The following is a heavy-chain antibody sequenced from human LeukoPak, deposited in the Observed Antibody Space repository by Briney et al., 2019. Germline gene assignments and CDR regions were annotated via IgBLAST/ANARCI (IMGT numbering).Heavy chain of an antibody. D-gene: IGHD3-10*01. Sequence: ASVKVSCKASGYTFTSYDISWVRQATGQGLEWMGWMNSNSGNTGYAQKFQGRVTMTRNTSISTAYMELSSLRSEDTAVYYCAREWGVSHYYYGMDVWGQGTTVTVSS. CDR2: MNSNSGNT. CDR1: GYTFTSYD. V-gene: IGHV1-8*01. CDR3: AREWGVSHYYYGMDV. J-gene: IGHJ6*02.